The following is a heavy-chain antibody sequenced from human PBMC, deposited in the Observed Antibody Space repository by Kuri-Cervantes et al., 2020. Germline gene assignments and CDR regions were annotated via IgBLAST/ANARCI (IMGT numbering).Heavy chain of an antibody. CDR2: SGPEDGET. CDR3: ATESALTTLIRHPYYYYGMDV. Sequence: ASVKVSCKVSGYTLTDLSMHWVRQAPGKGLEWMGGSGPEDGETIYAQKFQGRVTMTEDTSTDTAYMELSSLRSEDTAVYYCATESALTTLIRHPYYYYGMDVWGQGTTVTVSS. V-gene: IGHV1-24*01. CDR1: GYTLTDLS. D-gene: IGHD1-1*01. J-gene: IGHJ6*02.